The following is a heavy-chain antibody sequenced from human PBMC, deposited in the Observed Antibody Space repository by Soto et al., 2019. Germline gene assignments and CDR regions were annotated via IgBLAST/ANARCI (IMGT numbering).Heavy chain of an antibody. CDR2: LSRGDER. CDR3: ATQSISYTWGV. J-gene: IGHJ6*02. V-gene: IGHV4-4*02. D-gene: IGHD3-16*01. CDR1: GAPITTTKW. Sequence: QVQLQESGPGLVKPSETLSLTCTVSGAPITTTKWWAWVRLPPGKGLEWIGELSRGDERSSNPSLVGRFTMSLNKSHNHFSLKLTSVTAAVTAIYYCATQSISYTWGVWGRGSSVTVSS.